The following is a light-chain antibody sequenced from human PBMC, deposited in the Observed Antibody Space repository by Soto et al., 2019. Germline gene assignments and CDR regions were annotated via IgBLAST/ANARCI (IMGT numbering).Light chain of an antibody. CDR3: QKYNSASYT. Sequence: DIQMTQSPSSLSASVGDRVTITCRARQGISNYLAWYQQKPGKVPKLLIYAASTLQSGVPSRFSGSGSGTDFTLTSSSLQPEDVATYYCQKYNSASYTVGPGTKVDIK. V-gene: IGKV1-27*01. J-gene: IGKJ3*01. CDR2: AAS. CDR1: QGISNY.